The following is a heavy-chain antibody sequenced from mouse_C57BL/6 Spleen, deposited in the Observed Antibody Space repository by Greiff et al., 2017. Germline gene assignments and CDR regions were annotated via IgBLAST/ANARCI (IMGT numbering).Heavy chain of an antibody. Sequence: VQLQQSGAELVRPGASVKLSCKASGYTFTDYYINWVKQRPGQGLEWIARLYPGSGSTYYNEKFKGKATLPAEQSSSTAYMQLSSLTSADSAVYFCARVRVYDYDVSWFAYWGQGTLVTVSA. CDR1: GYTFTDYY. CDR3: ARVRVYDYDVSWFAY. J-gene: IGHJ3*01. V-gene: IGHV1-76*01. CDR2: LYPGSGST. D-gene: IGHD2-4*01.